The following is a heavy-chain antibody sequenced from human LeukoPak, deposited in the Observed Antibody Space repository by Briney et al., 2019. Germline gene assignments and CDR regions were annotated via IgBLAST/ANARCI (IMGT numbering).Heavy chain of an antibody. CDR2: INPSGGTT. CDR3: ARGPAYYYDSSGYSEAWYFDL. CDR1: GYTFTSYY. J-gene: IGHJ2*01. Sequence: ASVKVSCKASGYTFTSYYMHWVRQAPGQGLEWMGIINPSGGTTSYAQKFRGRVTMTRDTSTSTVYMELSSLRSEDTAVYYCARGPAYYYDSSGYSEAWYFDLWGRGTLVTVSS. V-gene: IGHV1-46*01. D-gene: IGHD3-22*01.